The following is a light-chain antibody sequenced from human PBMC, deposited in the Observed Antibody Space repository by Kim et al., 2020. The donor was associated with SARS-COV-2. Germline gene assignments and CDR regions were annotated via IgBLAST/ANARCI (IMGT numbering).Light chain of an antibody. CDR2: YDS. J-gene: IGLJ3*02. CDR1: NIGSKR. V-gene: IGLV3-21*04. CDR3: QVWDSSSDHPV. Sequence: AGKTARITCGGNNIGSKRVPWYQQKPGQAPVLVIYYDSDRPSGIPERFSGSNSGNTATLTISRVEAGDEADYYCQVWDSSSDHPVFGGGTQLTVL.